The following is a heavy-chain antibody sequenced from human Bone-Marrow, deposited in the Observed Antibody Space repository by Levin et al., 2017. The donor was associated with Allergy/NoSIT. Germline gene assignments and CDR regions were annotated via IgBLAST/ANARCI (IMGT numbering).Heavy chain of an antibody. J-gene: IGHJ4*02. CDR3: ATTGSPSTTSFDY. CDR1: GLTLRTHP. Sequence: GGSLRLSCAVSGLTLRTHPMYWVRQTPGKGLEWVAGISHDGKHTYYADSVKGRFTISRDAPNSTLFLQVNCLAEDTALYYCATTGSPSTTSFDYWGQGTRVTVSS. V-gene: IGHV3-30*04. CDR2: ISHDGKHT. D-gene: IGHD1-1*01.